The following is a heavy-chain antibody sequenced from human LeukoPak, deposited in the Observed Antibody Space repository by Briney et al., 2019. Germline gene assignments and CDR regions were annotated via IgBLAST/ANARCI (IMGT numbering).Heavy chain of an antibody. Sequence: PSDTLSLTCTVSGYSISSGYYWGWIRQPPGKGLEWIGSIYHSGSTYYNPSLKSRVTISVDTSKNQFSLKLSSVTAADTAIFYCARRNWSGYHTLDYWGQGALVTVSS. V-gene: IGHV4-38-2*02. CDR1: GYSISSGYY. CDR3: ARRNWSGYHTLDY. D-gene: IGHD3-3*01. CDR2: IYHSGST. J-gene: IGHJ4*02.